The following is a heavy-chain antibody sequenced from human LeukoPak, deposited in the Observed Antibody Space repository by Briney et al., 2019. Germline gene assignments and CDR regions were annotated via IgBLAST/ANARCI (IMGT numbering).Heavy chain of an antibody. Sequence: GGSLRLSCAASGFTFSSYAMSWVRQAPGKGLEWVSAISGSGGSTSYADSVKGRFTISRDNAKNTLYLQMNSLRAEDTAVYYCARDAEYSSGWSRYGWFDPWGQGTLVTVSS. D-gene: IGHD6-19*01. CDR2: ISGSGGST. CDR1: GFTFSSYA. CDR3: ARDAEYSSGWSRYGWFDP. J-gene: IGHJ5*02. V-gene: IGHV3-23*01.